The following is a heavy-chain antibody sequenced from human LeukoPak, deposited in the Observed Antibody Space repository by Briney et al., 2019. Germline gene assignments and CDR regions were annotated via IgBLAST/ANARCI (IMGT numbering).Heavy chain of an antibody. CDR1: GLTFSNYW. V-gene: IGHV3-74*01. CDR2: ISNDGTST. CDR3: AKDQGQYGSGTYYSIDC. D-gene: IGHD3-10*01. Sequence: GGSLRLSCAVSGLTFSNYWMHWVRQAPGKGLVWVSRISNDGTSTSYADSVKGRFTISRDNAKNTLYLQMNSLRPEDTAVYYCAKDQGQYGSGTYYSIDCWGQGTLVTVSS. J-gene: IGHJ4*02.